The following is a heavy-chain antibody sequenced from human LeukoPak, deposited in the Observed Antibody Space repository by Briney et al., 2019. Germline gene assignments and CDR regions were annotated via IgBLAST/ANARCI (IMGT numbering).Heavy chain of an antibody. Sequence: PGGSLRLSCAASGFTFSSYSMNWVRQAPGKGLEWVSSISSSSSYIYYADSVKGRFTISRDNAKNSLYLQMNSLRAEDTAVYYCAKRGGSYWNYFDYWGQGTLVTVSS. V-gene: IGHV3-21*04. CDR2: ISSSSSYI. CDR1: GFTFSSYS. CDR3: AKRGGSYWNYFDY. D-gene: IGHD3-10*01. J-gene: IGHJ4*02.